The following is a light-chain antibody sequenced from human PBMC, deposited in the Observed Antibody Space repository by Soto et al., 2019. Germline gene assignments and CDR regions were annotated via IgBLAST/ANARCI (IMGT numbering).Light chain of an antibody. CDR3: SSYRGTSTPV. CDR2: DVT. J-gene: IGLJ2*01. CDR1: STDVGAYNY. V-gene: IGLV2-14*01. Sequence: QSVLTQPASVSGSPGQSITISCTGTSTDVGAYNYVSWYQQHPGKAPKLVIFDVTSRPSEVSDRFSGSKSGNTASLTISGLQFEDEADYYCSSYRGTSTPVFGGGTKLTVL.